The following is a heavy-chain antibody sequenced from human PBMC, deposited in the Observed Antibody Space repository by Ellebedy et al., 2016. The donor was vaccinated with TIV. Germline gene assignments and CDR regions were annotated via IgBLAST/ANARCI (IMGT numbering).Heavy chain of an antibody. J-gene: IGHJ4*02. CDR3: VRGEGWTDY. Sequence: GGSLRLXXAASGITFSVHWMNWVRQAPGKGLEWVANINQDGGEENYVDSVKGRFTISRDNAKNSLYLQMNSLRPEDTAVYYCVRGEGWTDYWGQGTVVTVSS. CDR1: GITFSVHW. CDR2: INQDGGEE. V-gene: IGHV3-7*04. D-gene: IGHD3/OR15-3a*01.